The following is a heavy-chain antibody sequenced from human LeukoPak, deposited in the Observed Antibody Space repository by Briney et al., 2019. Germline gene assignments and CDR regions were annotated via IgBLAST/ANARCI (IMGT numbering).Heavy chain of an antibody. CDR3: ARVKFSSDAFDI. CDR2: IGGSGGST. V-gene: IGHV3-23*01. CDR1: GFTFSTYA. D-gene: IGHD6-6*01. Sequence: PGGSLRLSCAASGFTFSTYAMTWVRQAPGKGLEWVSAIGGSGGSTYYADSVKGRFTISRDNSKSTLYLQMNSLRAEDTAVYYCARVKFSSDAFDIWGQGTMVTVSS. J-gene: IGHJ3*02.